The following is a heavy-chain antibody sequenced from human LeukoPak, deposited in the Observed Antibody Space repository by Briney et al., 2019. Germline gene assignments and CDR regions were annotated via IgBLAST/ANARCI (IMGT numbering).Heavy chain of an antibody. CDR2: IIPILGIA. CDR3: ASLGYCSGGSCYLNFDY. Sequence: SVKVSCKASGGTFSSYAISWVRQAPGQGLEWMGRIIPILGIANYAQKFQGRVTITADKSTSTAYMELSSLRSEDTAVYYCASLGYCSGGSCYLNFDYWAREPWSPSPQ. V-gene: IGHV1-69*04. D-gene: IGHD2-15*01. CDR1: GGTFSSYA. J-gene: IGHJ4*02.